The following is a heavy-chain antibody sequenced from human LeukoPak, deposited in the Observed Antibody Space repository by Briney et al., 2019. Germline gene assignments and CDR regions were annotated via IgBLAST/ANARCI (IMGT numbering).Heavy chain of an antibody. CDR3: AKSSVYGDYNPYYYYYMDV. J-gene: IGHJ6*03. D-gene: IGHD4-17*01. V-gene: IGHV4-59*12. CDR2: ISHSGRT. Sequence: PSETLSLTCTVSGGSISSYHWSWIRQPPGKGLEWIGYISHSGRTNYNPSLKSRVTISVDTSKNQFSLKLSSVTAADTAVYYCAKSSVYGDYNPYYYYYMDVWGKGTTVTVSS. CDR1: GGSISSYH.